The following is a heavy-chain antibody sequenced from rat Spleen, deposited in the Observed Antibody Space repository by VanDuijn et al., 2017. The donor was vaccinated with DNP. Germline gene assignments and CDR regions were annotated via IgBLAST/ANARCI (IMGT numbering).Heavy chain of an antibody. D-gene: IGHD1-2*01. CDR3: ARWSIAGGMDA. Sequence: EVQLQESGPGLVKPSQSLSLTCSVTGYSITSNYWAWIRKFPGNKMEWIGHISYSGSTSYNPSLKSRISITRDTSKNQFFLQLTSVTTEDTATYYCARWSIAGGMDAWGQGASVTVSS. V-gene: IGHV3-1*01. J-gene: IGHJ4*01. CDR2: ISYSGST. CDR1: GYSITSNY.